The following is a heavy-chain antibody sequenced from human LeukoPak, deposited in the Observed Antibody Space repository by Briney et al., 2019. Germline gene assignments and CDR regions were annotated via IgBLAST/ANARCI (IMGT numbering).Heavy chain of an antibody. V-gene: IGHV3-7*01. CDR3: ATSDY. Sequence: GSLRLSCAASGFTFSRYWMSWVRQAPGKGLEWVANINQDGSEKYYVDSVKGRFTISRDNAKNSLSLQMNSLRAEDTAVYYCATSDYWGQGTLVTVSS. CDR1: GFTFSRYW. CDR2: INQDGSEK. J-gene: IGHJ4*02.